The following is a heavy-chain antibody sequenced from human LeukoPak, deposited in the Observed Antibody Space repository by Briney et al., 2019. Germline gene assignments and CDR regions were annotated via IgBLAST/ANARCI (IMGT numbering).Heavy chain of an antibody. J-gene: IGHJ5*02. CDR3: ARVKAVWSVRSSQSRRAPKFGVGWCDP. V-gene: IGHV4-39*01. CDR1: GVSMSSSPYY. CDR2: IYDSGNT. D-gene: IGHD3-16*01. Sequence: SETLSLTCTVSGVSMSSSPYYWGWIPQPPGKGLEWIGTIYDSGNTNYNPSLSRRLTISVDTSKKQFSLKLSSVTAADTAIYYCARVKAVWSVRSSQSRRAPKFGVGWCDPWGQGTLVTVSS.